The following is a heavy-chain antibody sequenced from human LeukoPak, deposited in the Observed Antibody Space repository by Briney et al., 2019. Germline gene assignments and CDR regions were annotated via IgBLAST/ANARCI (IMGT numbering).Heavy chain of an antibody. Sequence: SETLSLTCTVSGGSISSYYWSWIRQPPGKGLEWIGYIYYSGSTNYNPSLKSRVTISVDTSKNQFSLKLSSVTAADTAVYYCARGVWGSYRFDYWGQGTLVTVSS. CDR1: GGSISSYY. CDR3: ARGVWGSYRFDY. V-gene: IGHV4-59*01. J-gene: IGHJ4*02. D-gene: IGHD3-16*02. CDR2: IYYSGST.